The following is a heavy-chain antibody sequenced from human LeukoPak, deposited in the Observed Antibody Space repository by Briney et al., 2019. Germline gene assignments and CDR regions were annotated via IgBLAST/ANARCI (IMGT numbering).Heavy chain of an antibody. CDR2: IRYDGSNK. CDR1: GFTFSSYG. Sequence: GGSLRLSCAASGFTFSSYGMHWVRQAPGKGLEWVAFIRYDGSNKYYEDSVKGRFTISRDNSKNTLYLQMNSLRAEDTAVYYCAKDNPTVVTPASWFDPWGQETLVTVSS. V-gene: IGHV3-30*02. J-gene: IGHJ5*02. D-gene: IGHD4-23*01. CDR3: AKDNPTVVTPASWFDP.